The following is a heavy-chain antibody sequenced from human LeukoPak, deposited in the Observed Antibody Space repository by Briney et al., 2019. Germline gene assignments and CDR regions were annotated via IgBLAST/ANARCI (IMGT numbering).Heavy chain of an antibody. J-gene: IGHJ4*02. Sequence: ASVKVSCKASGYTFTSYYMHWVRQAPGQGLEWMGIINPSGGSTSYAQKFQGRVTMTRDTSTSTVYMELSSLRSEDTAVYHCARAGGYYYDSSGYNNFDYWGQGTLVTVSS. D-gene: IGHD3-22*01. CDR2: INPSGGST. CDR3: ARAGGYYYDSSGYNNFDY. V-gene: IGHV1-46*01. CDR1: GYTFTSYY.